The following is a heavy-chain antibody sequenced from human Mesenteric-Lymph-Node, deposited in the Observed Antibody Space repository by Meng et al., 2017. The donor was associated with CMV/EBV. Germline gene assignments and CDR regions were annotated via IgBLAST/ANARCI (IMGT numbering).Heavy chain of an antibody. CDR1: GGSVSSGSYY. V-gene: IGHV4-61*01. Sequence: GSLRLSCTVSGGSVSSGSYYWSWIRQPPGKGLEWIGYIYYSGSTNYNPSLKSRVTISVDTSKNQFSLKLSSVTAADTAVYYCARSSPPYYYYGMDVWGQGTTVTVSS. CDR2: IYYSGST. J-gene: IGHJ6*02. CDR3: ARSSPPYYYYGMDV.